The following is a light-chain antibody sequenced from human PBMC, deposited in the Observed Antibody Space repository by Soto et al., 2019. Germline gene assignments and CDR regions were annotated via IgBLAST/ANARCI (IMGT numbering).Light chain of an antibody. CDR1: SSNIGSNT. CDR2: SNN. CDR3: AAWDDSLNGLV. Sequence: QSVLTQPPSASGTPGQRVTISCSGSSSNIGSNTVNWYQQLPGTAPKLLIYSNNQRPSGVPDRFSGSKSGTSASLAISVLQSEDEADYYCAAWDDSLNGLVFGTGTKLTVL. V-gene: IGLV1-44*01. J-gene: IGLJ1*01.